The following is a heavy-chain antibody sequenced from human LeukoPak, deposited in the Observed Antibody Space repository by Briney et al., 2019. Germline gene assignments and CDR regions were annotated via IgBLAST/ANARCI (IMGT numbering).Heavy chain of an antibody. V-gene: IGHV3-7*01. CDR3: ARDLWGSYSTGSYLDY. D-gene: IGHD6-19*01. CDR1: GFPFTNYW. Sequence: GGSLRLSCAVSGFPFTNYWMSWVRQAPGKGLEWVANKKEDGSVMYYVDSLKGRFTISRDSAQNSLYLQMNSLRVEDTAVYFCARDLWGSYSTGSYLDYWGQGALVTVSS. J-gene: IGHJ4*02. CDR2: KKEDGSVM.